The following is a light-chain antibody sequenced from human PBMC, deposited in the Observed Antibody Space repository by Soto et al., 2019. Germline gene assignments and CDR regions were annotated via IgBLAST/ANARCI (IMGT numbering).Light chain of an antibody. Sequence: QSALTQPASVSGSPGQSITISCTGTSSDVGGYKYVSWYQLHPGKAPKLMIYEVSNRPSGISNRFSASKSGNTASLTISGLQAEDEADYYCFSYTSXTAYXFXTGXXLXV. CDR3: FSYTSXTAYX. V-gene: IGLV2-14*01. J-gene: IGLJ1*01. CDR1: SSDVGGYKY. CDR2: EVS.